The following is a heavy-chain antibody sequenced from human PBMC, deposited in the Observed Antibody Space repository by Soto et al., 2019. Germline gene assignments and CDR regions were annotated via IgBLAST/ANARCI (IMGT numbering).Heavy chain of an antibody. CDR1: GFTFSSYA. D-gene: IGHD3-22*01. V-gene: IGHV3-64D*06. CDR3: VKAAQYYYDSSGPGGD. J-gene: IGHJ4*02. CDR2: ISSNGGST. Sequence: HPGESLRLSCSASGFTFSSYAMHWVRQAPGKGLEYVSAISSNGGSTYYADSVKGRFTISRDNSKNTLYLQMSSLRAEDTAVYYCVKAAQYYYDSSGPGGDWGQGTLVTVSS.